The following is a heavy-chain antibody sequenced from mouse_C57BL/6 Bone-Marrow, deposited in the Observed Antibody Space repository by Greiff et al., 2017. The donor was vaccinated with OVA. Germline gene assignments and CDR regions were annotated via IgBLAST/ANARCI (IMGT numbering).Heavy chain of an antibody. J-gene: IGHJ2*01. CDR2: IDPENGDT. D-gene: IGHD2-2*01. Sequence: DVKLVESGAELVRPGASVKLSCTASGFNIKDDYMHWVKQRPEQGLEWIGWIDPENGDTEYASKFQGKATITADTSSNTAYLQLSSLTSEDTAVYYCTEWLKDYWGQGTTLTVSS. CDR3: TEWLKDY. V-gene: IGHV14-4*01. CDR1: GFNIKDDY.